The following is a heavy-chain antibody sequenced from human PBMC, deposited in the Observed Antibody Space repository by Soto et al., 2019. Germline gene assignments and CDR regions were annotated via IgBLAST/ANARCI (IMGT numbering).Heavy chain of an antibody. CDR3: ARRWGDYFDY. CDR2: IYYSGST. J-gene: IGHJ4*02. Sequence: QVQLQESGPGLVKPSETLSLPCTVSGGSISSYYWSWIRQPPGKGLEWIGYIYYSGSTNYNPSLYSRVTISVDTSKNQCYLKLSLKLSSVTAADTVVYYCARRWGDYFDYWGQGTLGTVSS. D-gene: IGHD3-16*01. CDR1: GGSISSYY. V-gene: IGHV4-59*08.